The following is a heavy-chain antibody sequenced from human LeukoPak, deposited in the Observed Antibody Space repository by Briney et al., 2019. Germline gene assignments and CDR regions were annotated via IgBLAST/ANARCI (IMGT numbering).Heavy chain of an antibody. D-gene: IGHD3-10*01. CDR3: ARLGYYGSGSYYNPGY. CDR1: GGSFSGYY. Sequence: AETLSLTCAVYGGSFSGYYWSWIRQPPGKGLEWIGEINHSGSTNYNPSLKSRVTISVDTSKNQFSLKLSSVTAADTAVYYCARLGYYGSGSYYNPGYWGQGTLVTVSS. J-gene: IGHJ4*02. CDR2: INHSGST. V-gene: IGHV4-34*01.